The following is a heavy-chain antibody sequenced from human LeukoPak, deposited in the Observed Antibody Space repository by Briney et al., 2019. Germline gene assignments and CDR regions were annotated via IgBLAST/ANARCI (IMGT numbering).Heavy chain of an antibody. D-gene: IGHD3-10*01. J-gene: IGHJ4*02. V-gene: IGHV3-23*01. CDR1: GFTVSNNY. CDR3: AYGSGTYYRGFDY. Sequence: GGSLRLSCAASGFTVSNNYMTWVRQAPGKGLEWVSAISGGGDTTYSAASVKGRFTISRDNSKNTLYLQMSSLRADDTAVYYCAYGSGTYYRGFDYWGQGTLVTVSS. CDR2: ISGGGDTT.